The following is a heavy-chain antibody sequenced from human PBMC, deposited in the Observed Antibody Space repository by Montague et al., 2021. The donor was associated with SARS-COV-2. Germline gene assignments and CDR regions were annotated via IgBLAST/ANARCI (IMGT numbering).Heavy chain of an antibody. CDR2: IYYSGST. V-gene: IGHV4-31*03. CDR3: ARDPINRITIFGVVTRGWDFDL. D-gene: IGHD3-3*01. CDR1: GGSISSGGYY. Sequence: TLSLTCTVSGGSISSGGYYWSWIRQHPGKGLEWIGFIYYSGSTYYNPSLKSRVTISVDTSKNQFSLKLSSVTAADTAVYYCARDPINRITIFGVVTRGWDFDLWGRGTLVTVSS. J-gene: IGHJ2*01.